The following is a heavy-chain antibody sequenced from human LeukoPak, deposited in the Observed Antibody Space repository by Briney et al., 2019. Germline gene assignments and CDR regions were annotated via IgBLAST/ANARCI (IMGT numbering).Heavy chain of an antibody. Sequence: PGGSLRLSCAASGFTFDDYAMHWVRQAPGKGLEWVSGISWNSGSIGYADSVKGRFTISRDNAKNSLYLQMNSLRAEDTAVYYCARGPLGFPDLGYYGMDVWGQGTTVTVSS. D-gene: IGHD7-27*01. CDR2: ISWNSGSI. CDR1: GFTFDDYA. V-gene: IGHV3-9*01. CDR3: ARGPLGFPDLGYYGMDV. J-gene: IGHJ6*02.